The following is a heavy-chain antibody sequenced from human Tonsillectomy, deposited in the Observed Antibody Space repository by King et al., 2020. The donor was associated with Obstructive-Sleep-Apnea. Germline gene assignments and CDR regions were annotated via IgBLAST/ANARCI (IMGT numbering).Heavy chain of an antibody. Sequence: QLVQSGGGLVQPGGSLRLSCAASGFTFSSYWMSWVRQAPGKGLEWVANIKKDGSEKYYVDSVKGRFTISRDNAKNSLYLQRNSLRAEDTAVYYCARDRLTKSTDAFAIWGQGTMVTVSS. CDR2: IKKDGSEK. CDR1: GFTFSSYW. V-gene: IGHV3-7*03. CDR3: ARDRLTKSTDAFAI. J-gene: IGHJ3*02.